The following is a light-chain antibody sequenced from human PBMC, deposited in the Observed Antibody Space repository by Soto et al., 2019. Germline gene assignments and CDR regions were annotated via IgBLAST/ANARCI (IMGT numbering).Light chain of an antibody. CDR3: QQYNNWSRWT. Sequence: EIVMTQSPATLSLSPGERATLSCRASQSVSSNLAWYQQKPGQAPRLLIYGASTRATGIPARFSGSGSGTEFTLTISSLQSEDFAVYYCQQYNNWSRWTFGQGTKVEIK. CDR2: GAS. J-gene: IGKJ1*01. CDR1: QSVSSN. V-gene: IGKV3-15*01.